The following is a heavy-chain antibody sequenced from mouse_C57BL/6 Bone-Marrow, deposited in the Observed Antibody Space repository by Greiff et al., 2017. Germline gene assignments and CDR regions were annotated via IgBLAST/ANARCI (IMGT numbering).Heavy chain of an antibody. V-gene: IGHV1-50*01. CDR1: GYTFTSYW. CDR2: IDPSDSYT. Sequence: VQLQQPGAELVKPGASVKLSCKASGYTFTSYWMQWVKQRPGPGLEWIGEIDPSDSYTNYNQKFKGKATLTVDTSSSTADMQLSSLTSEDSAVYYCARLGPYDGFAYWGQGTLVTVSA. D-gene: IGHD2-14*01. J-gene: IGHJ3*01. CDR3: ARLGPYDGFAY.